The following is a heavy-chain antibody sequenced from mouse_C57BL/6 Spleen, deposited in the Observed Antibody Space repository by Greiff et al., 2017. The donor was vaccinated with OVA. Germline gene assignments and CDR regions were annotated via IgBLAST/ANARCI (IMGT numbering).Heavy chain of an antibody. J-gene: IGHJ4*01. CDR3: AGGLRRGVYAMDD. CDR2: IDPEDGET. CDR1: GFNIKDYY. V-gene: IGHV14-2*01. D-gene: IGHD2-4*01. Sequence: EVQLQQSGAELVKPGASVKLSCTASGFNIKDYYMHWVKQRTEQGLEWIGRIDPEDGETKYAPKFQGKATITADTSTNTAYLQLSSLTSEDPAVYYCAGGLRRGVYAMDDWGQGTSVTVSS.